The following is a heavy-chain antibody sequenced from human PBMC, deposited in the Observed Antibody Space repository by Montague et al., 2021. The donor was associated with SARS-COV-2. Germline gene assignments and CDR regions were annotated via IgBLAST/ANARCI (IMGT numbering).Heavy chain of an antibody. Sequence: SETLSLTCTVSGDSISSSSYNWGWIRKPPGKGLEWIGSVHYSGRPYYNTSLKSRVTIYVDTSKNQLSLKLSSVTAADTAVYYCTRHVHMTWPEPSPGFDYWGQGTLVTVSS. V-gene: IGHV4-39*01. CDR2: VHYSGRP. CDR3: TRHVHMTWPEPSPGFDY. J-gene: IGHJ4*02. CDR1: GDSISSSSYN. D-gene: IGHD1-1*01.